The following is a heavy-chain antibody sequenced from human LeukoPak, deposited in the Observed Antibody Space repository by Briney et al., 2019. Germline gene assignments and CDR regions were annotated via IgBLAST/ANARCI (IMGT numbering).Heavy chain of an antibody. Sequence: PGGSLRLSCAASGFTFDAFGMTWVRQAPGKGLEWVSAIRGDAGSTGYADSVKGRFTISRDNAKNSLYLQMNSLRAEDTAVYYCARHRTGYLDAFDIWGQGTMVTVSS. J-gene: IGHJ3*02. D-gene: IGHD1-1*01. CDR2: IRGDAGST. V-gene: IGHV3-20*04. CDR1: GFTFDAFG. CDR3: ARHRTGYLDAFDI.